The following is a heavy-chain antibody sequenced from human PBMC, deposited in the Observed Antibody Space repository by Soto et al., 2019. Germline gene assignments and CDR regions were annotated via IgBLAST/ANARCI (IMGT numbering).Heavy chain of an antibody. J-gene: IGHJ6*02. V-gene: IGHV3-48*04. CDR2: ISSRSDTL. CDR3: ARDRGYDAHDYYYNAMDV. Sequence: GGSLRLSCEGSGFTFSAYAMNWVRQAPGKGLEWVSYISSRSDTLYYADSVKGRFTISRDNAKNSVYLQMNSLRAEDTAVYYCARDRGYDAHDYYYNAMDVWGQGTMVTVSS. CDR1: GFTFSAYA. D-gene: IGHD2-15*01.